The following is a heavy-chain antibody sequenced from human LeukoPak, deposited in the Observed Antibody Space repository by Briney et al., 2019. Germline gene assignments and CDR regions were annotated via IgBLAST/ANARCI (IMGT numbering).Heavy chain of an antibody. J-gene: IGHJ3*02. D-gene: IGHD6-19*01. V-gene: IGHV4-59*01. CDR1: GGSISSYY. CDR3: ALSGGLDDAFDI. CDR2: IYYSGNT. Sequence: SETLSLTCTVSGGSISSYYWSWIRQPPGKGLEWIGYIYYSGNTNYNPSLKSRVTISVDTSKNQFSLKLSSVTAADTAVYYCALSGGLDDAFDIWGQGTMVTVFS.